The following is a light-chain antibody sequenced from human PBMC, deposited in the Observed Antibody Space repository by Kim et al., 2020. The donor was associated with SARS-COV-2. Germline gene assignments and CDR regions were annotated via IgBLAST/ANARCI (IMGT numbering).Light chain of an antibody. CDR1: QSVLYSSDNRNY. V-gene: IGKV4-1*01. Sequence: DIVMTQSPDSLAVSLGERVTINCKSSQSVLYSSDNRNYLAWYQQKPGQPPKLLIYWASARESGVPDRFSGSGSGTDFTLTISSLQAEDVAVYYCQQYYTAPPRTFGQGTKVDIK. CDR2: WAS. CDR3: QQYYTAPPRT. J-gene: IGKJ1*01.